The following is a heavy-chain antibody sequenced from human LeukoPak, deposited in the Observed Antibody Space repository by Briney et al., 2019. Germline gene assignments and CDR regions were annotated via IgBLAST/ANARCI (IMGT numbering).Heavy chain of an antibody. J-gene: IGHJ6*02. CDR3: ARKFHQLPRPPYYYYYGMDV. D-gene: IGHD2-2*01. V-gene: IGHV1-18*01. CDR2: MSAYNGNT. Sequence: ASVKVSCKASGYTFTSYGISWVRQAPGQGLEWMGWMSAYNGNTNYAQKLQGRVTMTTDTSTSTAYMELRSLRSDDTAVYYCARKFHQLPRPPYYYYYGMDVWGQGTSVTVSS. CDR1: GYTFTSYG.